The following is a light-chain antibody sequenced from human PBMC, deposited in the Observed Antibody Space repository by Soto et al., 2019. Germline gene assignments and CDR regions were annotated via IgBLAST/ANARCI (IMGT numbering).Light chain of an antibody. CDR2: DAS. CDR1: QSIRSW. Sequence: DIQMTQSPSTLSASVGDRVTITCRASQSIRSWLAWYQQKPGKAPQLLIYDASNLESGVPSRFSGSGSGTEFTLTISRLQPDDFATYYCQPYDSFSKTFGRGTKVDI. CDR3: QPYDSFSKT. V-gene: IGKV1-5*01. J-gene: IGKJ1*01.